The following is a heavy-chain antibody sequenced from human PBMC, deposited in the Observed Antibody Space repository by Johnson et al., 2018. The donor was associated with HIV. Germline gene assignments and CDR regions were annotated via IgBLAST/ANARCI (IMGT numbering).Heavy chain of an antibody. D-gene: IGHD3-10*01. Sequence: VQLVESGGVVVQPGGSLRLSCAASGFTFDDYAMHWVRQAPGKGLEWVSVSSWDGGSTYYTDSVKGRFTISRDNSNNSLYLQMTSLRAYDTALYYCARVGAFGDGISLGAFDIWGQGTMVTVSS. CDR2: SSWDGGST. CDR3: ARVGAFGDGISLGAFDI. V-gene: IGHV3-43D*03. CDR1: GFTFDDYA. J-gene: IGHJ3*02.